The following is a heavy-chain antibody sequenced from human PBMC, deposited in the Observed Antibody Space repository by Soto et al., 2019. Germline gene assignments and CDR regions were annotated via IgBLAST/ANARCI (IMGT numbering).Heavy chain of an antibody. J-gene: IGHJ1*01. CDR1: GGSISSYY. V-gene: IGHV4-59*01. CDR2: IYYSGST. CDR3: ARAPPYYRLYFQH. D-gene: IGHD3-10*01. Sequence: PSETLSLTCTVSGGSISSYYWSWIRQPPGKGLEWIGYIYYSGSTNYNPSLKSRVTISVDTSKNQFSLKLSSVTAADTAVYYCARAPPYYRLYFQHWGQGTLVTVS.